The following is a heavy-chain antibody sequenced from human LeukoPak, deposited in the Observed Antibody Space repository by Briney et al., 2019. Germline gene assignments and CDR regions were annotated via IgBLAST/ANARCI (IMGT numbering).Heavy chain of an antibody. V-gene: IGHV4-31*03. CDR3: ARFVPSSTSAVDY. Sequence: SQTLSLTCTVSGGSISSGGYCWSWIRQHPGKGLEWIVYIYYSGRTYYNPSLKSRVTISVDTSKNQFSLKLSSVTAADTAVYYCARFVPSSTSAVDYWGQGTLVTVSS. CDR1: GGSISSGGYC. D-gene: IGHD2-2*01. J-gene: IGHJ4*02. CDR2: IYYSGRT.